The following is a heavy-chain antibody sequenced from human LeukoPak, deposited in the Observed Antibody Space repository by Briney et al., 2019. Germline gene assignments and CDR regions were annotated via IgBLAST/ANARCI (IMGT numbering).Heavy chain of an antibody. CDR1: GFTTSGNY. CDR3: ARVPFTSSLGDYFDY. Sequence: GGSLRLSCAASGFTTSGNYTTWVRQAPGKGLQWVSVIYSGGRTNYADSVKGRFSISRDNSNDTVYLQLNSLRTEDTAVYFCARVPFTSSLGDYFDYWGQGTLVTVSS. D-gene: IGHD6-13*01. V-gene: IGHV3-66*01. CDR2: IYSGGRT. J-gene: IGHJ4*02.